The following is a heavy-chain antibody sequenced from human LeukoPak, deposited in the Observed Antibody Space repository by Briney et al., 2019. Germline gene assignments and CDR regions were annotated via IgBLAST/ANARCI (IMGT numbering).Heavy chain of an antibody. V-gene: IGHV3-7*01. Sequence: GGSLRLSCAASGFTFSSYWMSWVRQAPGKGLEWVANIKQDGSEKYYVDSVKGRFTISRDNAKNSLYLQMNSLRAEDTAVYYCARDRSEGTLYYYYGMDVWGQGTTVTVSS. CDR3: ARDRSEGTLYYYYGMDV. CDR2: IKQDGSEK. J-gene: IGHJ6*02. D-gene: IGHD3-10*01. CDR1: GFTFSSYW.